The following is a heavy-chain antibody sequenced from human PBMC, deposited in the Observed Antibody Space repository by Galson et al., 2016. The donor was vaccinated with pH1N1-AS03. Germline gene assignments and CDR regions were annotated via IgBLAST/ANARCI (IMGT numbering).Heavy chain of an antibody. D-gene: IGHD6-13*01. J-gene: IGHJ3*01. CDR2: MSYEVTTT. CDR1: GFIFTHYS. Sequence: SLRLSCAASGFIFTHYSMHWVRQAPGKGLEWVAVMSYEVTTTYYADSVKGRFTISRDNSKNTLYLQMNSLRTEDTALYYCAREEGGFGSNWLQTDAFDFWGQGTMVTVSS. CDR3: AREEGGFGSNWLQTDAFDF. V-gene: IGHV3-30-3*01.